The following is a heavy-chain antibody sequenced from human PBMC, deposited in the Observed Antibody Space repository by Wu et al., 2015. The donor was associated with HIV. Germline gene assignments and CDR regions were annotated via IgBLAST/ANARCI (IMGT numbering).Heavy chain of an antibody. Sequence: QVQLVQSGAEVKKPGASVKVSCKASGYTFTSYDINWVRQATGQGLEWMGWMNPRSGNTGYAQKFQGRVTMTRDTSISTANMELSSLRSEDTAVYYCVRDSTRRVTDFGVINDYYHYYYMTSGQWDHGRRLL. CDR3: VRDSTRRVTDFGVINDYYHYYYMTS. V-gene: IGHV1-8*01. CDR1: GYTFTSYD. J-gene: IGHJ6*03. CDR2: MNPRSGNT. D-gene: IGHD3-3*01.